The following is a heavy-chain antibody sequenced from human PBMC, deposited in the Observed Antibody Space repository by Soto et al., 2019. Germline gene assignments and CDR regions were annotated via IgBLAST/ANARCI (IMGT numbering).Heavy chain of an antibody. V-gene: IGHV1-18*01. CDR3: ARALDSDDYYYGMDV. D-gene: IGHD2-2*03. CDR1: GYTFTSYG. J-gene: IGHJ6*02. Sequence: ASVKVSCKASGYTFTSYGISWVRQAPGQGLEWMGWISAYNGNTNYAQKLQGRVTMTTDTSTSTAYMELRSLRSDDTAVYYCARALDSDDYYYGMDVWGQGTTVTVSS. CDR2: ISAYNGNT.